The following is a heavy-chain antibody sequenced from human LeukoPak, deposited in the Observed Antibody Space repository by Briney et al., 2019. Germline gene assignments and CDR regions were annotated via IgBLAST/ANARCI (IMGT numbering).Heavy chain of an antibody. CDR1: GGSFSGYY. Sequence: NPSQTLSLTCAVYGGSFSGYYWSWIRQPPGKGLEWIGEINHSGSTNYNPPLKSRVTISVDTSKNQFSLKLSSVTAADTAVYYCAKTGPPKDIVVVPAAIGSDAFDIWGQGTMVTVSS. CDR2: INHSGST. V-gene: IGHV4-34*01. CDR3: AKTGPPKDIVVVPAAIGSDAFDI. J-gene: IGHJ3*02. D-gene: IGHD2-2*02.